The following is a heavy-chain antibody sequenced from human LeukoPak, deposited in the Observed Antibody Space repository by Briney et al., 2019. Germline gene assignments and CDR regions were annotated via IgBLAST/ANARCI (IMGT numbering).Heavy chain of an antibody. D-gene: IGHD6-13*01. V-gene: IGHV4-34*01. CDR3: ARGSGPYSSSWNNWFDP. CDR1: GGSFSGYY. CDR2: INHSGST. Sequence: SETLSLTCAVYGGSFSGYYWSWIRQPPGKGLEWIGEINHSGSTNYNPSLKSRVTISVDTSKNQVSLRLSSVTAADTAVYYYARGSGPYSSSWNNWFDPWGQGTLVTVSS. J-gene: IGHJ5*02.